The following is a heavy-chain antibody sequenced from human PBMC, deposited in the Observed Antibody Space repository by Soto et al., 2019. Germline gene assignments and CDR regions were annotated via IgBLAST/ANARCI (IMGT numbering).Heavy chain of an antibody. J-gene: IGHJ6*01. CDR1: GCTFSSYY. V-gene: IGHV3-30*18. D-gene: IGHD6-19*01. CDR2: ISYDGSNK. Sequence: GGSLTLTCAASGCTFSSYYMHWVRQAPGKGLEWVAVISYDGSNKNYADSVKGRFTISRDNSKNTLYLQMNSLRAEDTAVYYCAKDLSAGYSSGYTNYYGMDVWGQGTTVTVSS. CDR3: AKDLSAGYSSGYTNYYGMDV.